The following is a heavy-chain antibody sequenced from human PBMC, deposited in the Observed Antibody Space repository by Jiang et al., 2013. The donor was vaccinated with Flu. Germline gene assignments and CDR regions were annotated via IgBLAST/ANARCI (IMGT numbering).Heavy chain of an antibody. J-gene: IGHJ5*02. Sequence: KPTQTLTLTCTFSGFSLSTSGVGVGWIRQPPGKALEWLALIYWDDDKRYSPSLKSRLTITKDTSKNQVVLTMTNMDPVDTATYYCAHRRRLLLWFGDPGLNYNWFDPWGQGTLVTVSS. CDR2: IYWDDDK. CDR1: GFSLSTSGVG. D-gene: IGHD3-10*01. CDR3: AHRRRLLLWFGDPGLNYNWFDP. V-gene: IGHV2-5*02.